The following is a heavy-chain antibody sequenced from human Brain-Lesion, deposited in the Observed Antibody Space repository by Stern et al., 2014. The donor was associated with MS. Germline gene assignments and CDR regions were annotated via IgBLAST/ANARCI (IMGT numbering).Heavy chain of an antibody. CDR2: INPNTGGT. CDR3: ARDQRGITIFGVVTDYYYLGMDV. J-gene: IGHJ6*02. D-gene: IGHD3-3*01. CDR1: GYIFTGYY. Sequence: VQLLESGAEVKKPGASVKVSCKTSGYIFTGYYIHWVRQAPGQGLEWMARINPNTGGTKYAQKFQGRVTMSRDTSISTAYVELSSLTSDDTAVYYCARDQRGITIFGVVTDYYYLGMDVWGQGTTVTVSS. V-gene: IGHV1-2*06.